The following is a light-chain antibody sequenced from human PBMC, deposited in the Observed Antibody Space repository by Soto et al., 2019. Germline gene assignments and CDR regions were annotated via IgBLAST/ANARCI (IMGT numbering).Light chain of an antibody. Sequence: EIVLTQSPATLSVSPGGRATLSCRASQSVTSNLAWYQQKPGQAPRLLIYLASTRATDVPARFSGSGSGTELPLTISSLQSEDFAVYYCHQYNTWPLPFGPGTKVDIK. J-gene: IGKJ3*01. CDR2: LAS. CDR3: HQYNTWPLP. V-gene: IGKV3-15*01. CDR1: QSVTSN.